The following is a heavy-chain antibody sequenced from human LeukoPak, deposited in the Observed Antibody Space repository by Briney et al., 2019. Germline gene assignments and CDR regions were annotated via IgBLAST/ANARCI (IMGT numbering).Heavy chain of an antibody. CDR1: GYSIGSGYS. D-gene: IGHD1-1*01. J-gene: IGHJ4*02. V-gene: IGHV4-38-2*02. CDR2: IYTSGST. Sequence: SETLSLTCTVSGYSIGSGYSWGWIRQPPGKGLEWIGRIYTSGSTNYNPSLKSRVTISVDTSKNQFSLKLSSVTAADTAVYYCARIGIGFDYWGQGTLVTVSS. CDR3: ARIGIGFDY.